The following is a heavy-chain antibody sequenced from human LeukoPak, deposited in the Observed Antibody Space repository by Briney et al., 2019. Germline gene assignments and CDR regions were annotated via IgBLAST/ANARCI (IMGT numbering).Heavy chain of an antibody. V-gene: IGHV4-4*07. J-gene: IGHJ4*02. Sequence: PSETLSLTGTVSGGSISSYYWSWIRQPAGKGLEWIGRIYTSGSTNYNPSLKSRVTMSVDTSKNQFSLKLSSVTAADTAVYYCARDDCGGDCYYNYYFDYWGQGTLVTVSS. CDR2: IYTSGST. CDR1: GGSISSYY. CDR3: ARDDCGGDCYYNYYFDY. D-gene: IGHD2-21*02.